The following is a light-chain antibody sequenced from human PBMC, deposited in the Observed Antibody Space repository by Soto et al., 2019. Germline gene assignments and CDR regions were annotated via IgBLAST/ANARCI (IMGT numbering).Light chain of an antibody. Sequence: EIVLTQFPGTLSLSPGERATLSCRASQTITSGQLGWYQQKPGQAPRLLIYLISSRATGIPDRISGSGSGTDFTLTISGLEPEDFAIYYCQHDGSSFGQGTKVEI. V-gene: IGKV3-20*01. CDR2: LIS. CDR1: QTITSGQ. J-gene: IGKJ2*01. CDR3: QHDGSS.